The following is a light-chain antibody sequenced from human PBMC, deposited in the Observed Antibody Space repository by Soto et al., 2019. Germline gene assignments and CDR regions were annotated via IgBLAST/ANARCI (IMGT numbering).Light chain of an antibody. V-gene: IGKV1-27*01. CDR2: GAS. CDR3: QKYNSAPWT. J-gene: IGKJ1*01. Sequence: DIQMTQSPSSLSASLGDRVTITCRASQGISTYLAWYQQKPGKVPYLLIYGASSLQSGVPSRFSGSGSGTDFSLTISSLQPEDVATYYCQKYNSAPWTFGQGTKVEIK. CDR1: QGISTY.